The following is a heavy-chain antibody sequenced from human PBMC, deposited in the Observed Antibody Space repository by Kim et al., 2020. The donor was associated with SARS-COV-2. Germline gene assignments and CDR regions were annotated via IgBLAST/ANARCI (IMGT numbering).Heavy chain of an antibody. D-gene: IGHD5-12*01. CDR3: ARSGNGYNAFGI. Sequence: GGSLRLSCAASGLSFSDSYMNWVRQAPGKELEWLSFISTRGESIFYADSVEGRFTISRDNAKNSLYLQMNYLRDEDTAVYYCARSGNGYNAFGIWGQGVLVTVSS. CDR1: GLSFSDSY. CDR2: ISTRGESI. V-gene: IGHV3-11*01. J-gene: IGHJ4*02.